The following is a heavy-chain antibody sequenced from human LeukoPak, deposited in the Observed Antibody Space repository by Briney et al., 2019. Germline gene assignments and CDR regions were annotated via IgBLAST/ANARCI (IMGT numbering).Heavy chain of an antibody. Sequence: PGGSLRLSCAASGFTVSSNYMSWVRQAPGKGLEWVSVIYSGGSTYYADSVKGRFTISRDNSKNTLYLQMNSLRAEDTAVYYCARHPYTGIAMGYFDYWGQGTLVTVSS. V-gene: IGHV3-66*04. CDR3: ARHPYTGIAMGYFDY. CDR1: GFTVSSNY. J-gene: IGHJ4*02. CDR2: IYSGGST. D-gene: IGHD6-13*01.